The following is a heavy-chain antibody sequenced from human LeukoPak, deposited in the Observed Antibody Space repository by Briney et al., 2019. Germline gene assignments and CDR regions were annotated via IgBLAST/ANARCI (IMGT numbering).Heavy chain of an antibody. CDR2: INDSGGRT. D-gene: IGHD3-10*01. CDR1: RFTFSNYG. CDR3: AKGDAGYYGSGIPFNV. V-gene: IGHV3-23*01. Sequence: GGSLRLSCAASRFTFSNYGMSWVRQAPGKGLEWVSSINDSGGRTYYADSVKGRFTISRDNSKNTLYLQMNSLRVEDTAVYYCAKGDAGYYGSGIPFNVWGQGTLVTVSS. J-gene: IGHJ4*02.